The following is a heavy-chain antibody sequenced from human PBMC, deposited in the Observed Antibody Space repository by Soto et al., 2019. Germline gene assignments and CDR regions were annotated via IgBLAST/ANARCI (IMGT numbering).Heavy chain of an antibody. CDR1: GYTFTSYG. CDR3: ARRYYDSSGYYYVWWFDP. D-gene: IGHD3-22*01. J-gene: IGHJ5*02. CDR2: ISAYNGNT. Sequence: QVQLVQSGAEVKKPGASVKVSCKASGYTFTSYGISWVRQAPGQGLEWMGWISAYNGNTNYAQKLQGRVTMTTDTSTSTGYMELRSLRSDDTAVYYCARRYYDSSGYYYVWWFDPWGQGTLVTVSS. V-gene: IGHV1-18*01.